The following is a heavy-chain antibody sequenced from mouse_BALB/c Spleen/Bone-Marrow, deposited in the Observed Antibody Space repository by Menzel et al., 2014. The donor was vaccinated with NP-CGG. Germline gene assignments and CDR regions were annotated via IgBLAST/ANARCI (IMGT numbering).Heavy chain of an antibody. D-gene: IGHD1-2*01. CDR2: ISSGGSYS. CDR1: GFTFSSYA. CDR3: ARQGRRLPNFDV. V-gene: IGHV5-9-4*01. Sequence: EVKLVESGGGLVKPGGPLKLSCVASGFTFSSYAMSWVRQSPEKRLEWVAEISSGGSYSYFPDTVTGRFTISRDNAKNTLYLEMSSLRSEDTAMYDRARQGRRLPNFDVWGAGTTVTVSS. J-gene: IGHJ1*01.